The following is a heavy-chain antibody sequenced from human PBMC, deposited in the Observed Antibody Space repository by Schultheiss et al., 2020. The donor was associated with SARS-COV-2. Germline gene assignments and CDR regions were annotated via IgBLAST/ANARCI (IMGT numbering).Heavy chain of an antibody. V-gene: IGHV1-69*06. D-gene: IGHD2-2*01. CDR3: ARISLGYCSSTSCYEPYYYYYYGMDV. Sequence: SVKVSCKASGGTFSSYAISWVRQAPGQGLEWMGGIIPIFGTANYAQKFQGRVTITADKSTSTAYMELSSLRSEDTAVYYCARISLGYCSSTSCYEPYYYYYYGMDVWGRGTTVTVSS. CDR1: GGTFSSYA. J-gene: IGHJ6*02. CDR2: IIPIFGTA.